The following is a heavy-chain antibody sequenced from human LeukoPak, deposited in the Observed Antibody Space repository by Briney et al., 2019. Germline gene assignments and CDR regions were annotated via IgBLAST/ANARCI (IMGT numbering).Heavy chain of an antibody. D-gene: IGHD6-13*01. CDR2: ISSNGGST. CDR3: ARVYSSSWYSAFDI. CDR1: GFTFSSYA. J-gene: IGHJ3*02. V-gene: IGHV3-64*01. Sequence: PGGSLRLSCAASGFTFSSYAMHWVRQAPEKGLEYVSAISSNGGSTYYANSLEGRFTISRDNSKNTLYLQMGSLRAEDMAVYYCARVYSSSWYSAFDIWGQGTMVTVSS.